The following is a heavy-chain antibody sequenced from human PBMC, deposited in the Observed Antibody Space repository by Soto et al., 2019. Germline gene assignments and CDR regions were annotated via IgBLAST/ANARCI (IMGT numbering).Heavy chain of an antibody. Sequence: SETLSLTWSVSGGAVSSGGYYWSWIRQHPGKGLEWIGYIYYSGSTYYNPSLKSRVTISVDTSKNQFSLKLSSVTAADTAVYYCAREGDGSSRKVPWYNWLDPWGKRPLVTLSS. CDR2: IYYSGST. CDR1: GGAVSSGGYY. D-gene: IGHD3-10*01. V-gene: IGHV4-31*02. CDR3: AREGDGSSRKVPWYNWLDP. J-gene: IGHJ5*02.